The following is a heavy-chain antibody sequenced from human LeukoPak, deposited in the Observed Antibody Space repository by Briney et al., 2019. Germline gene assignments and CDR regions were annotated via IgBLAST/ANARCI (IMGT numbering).Heavy chain of an antibody. CDR1: GRSISSYY. J-gene: IGHJ5*02. D-gene: IGHD6-13*01. Sequence: SETLSLTCTVSGRSISSYYWSWIRQPPGKGLEWIGYIYYSGSNNYNPFFKSRVTSSVATSKNQFSRKLTSVTAADTAVYYCPRQMGELRYSSSWYLLDPGGQGNLVTVSS. CDR2: IYYSGSN. CDR3: PRQMGELRYSSSWYLLDP. V-gene: IGHV4-59*08.